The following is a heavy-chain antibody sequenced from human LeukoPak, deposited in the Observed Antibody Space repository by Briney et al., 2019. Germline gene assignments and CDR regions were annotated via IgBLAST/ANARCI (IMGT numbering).Heavy chain of an antibody. D-gene: IGHD6-19*01. V-gene: IGHV3-48*01. CDR1: GFTFSSYS. CDR2: ISSSSSTI. J-gene: IGHJ4*02. CDR3: ARGIAVAGGRFDY. Sequence: GGSLRLSCAASGFTFSSYSMNWVRQAPGKGLEWVSYISSSSSTIYYADSAKGRFTISRDNAKNSLYLQMNSLRAEDTAVYYCARGIAVAGGRFDYWGQGTLVTVSS.